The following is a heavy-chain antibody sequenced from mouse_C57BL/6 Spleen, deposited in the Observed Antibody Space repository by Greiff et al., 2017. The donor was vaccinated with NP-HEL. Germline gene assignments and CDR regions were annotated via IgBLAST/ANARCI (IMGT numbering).Heavy chain of an antibody. D-gene: IGHD3-1*01. CDR2: ISYSGST. CDR3: ARDRGFFYAMDY. V-gene: IGHV3-1*01. Sequence: EVQLKESGPGMVKPSQSLSLTCTVTGYSITSGYDWHWIRHLPGNKLEWMGYISYSGSTNYNPSLKSRIPITHDTSKNHFFLKLNSVTTEDTATYYCARDRGFFYAMDYWGQGTSVTVSS. CDR1: GYSITSGYD. J-gene: IGHJ4*01.